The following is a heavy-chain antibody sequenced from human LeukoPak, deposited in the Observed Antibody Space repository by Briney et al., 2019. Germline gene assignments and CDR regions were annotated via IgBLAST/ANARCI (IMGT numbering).Heavy chain of an antibody. V-gene: IGHV4-59*01. Sequence: SETLSLTCTVSGGSISGYHWSWIRQSPGKGLEWIGYINYSGNTRYKPSLRSRVTISVDTSKNQFSLNVNSVTAADTAVYYCARTSDYDTIGDYLDYWGQGVLATVSS. CDR2: INYSGNT. CDR3: ARTSDYDTIGDYLDY. D-gene: IGHD3-22*01. CDR1: GGSISGYH. J-gene: IGHJ4*02.